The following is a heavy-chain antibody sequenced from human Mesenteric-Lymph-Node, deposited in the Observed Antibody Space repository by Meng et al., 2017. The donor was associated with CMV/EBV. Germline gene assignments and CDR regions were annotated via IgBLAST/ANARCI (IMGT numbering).Heavy chain of an antibody. V-gene: IGHV3-7*01. CDR2: IKQDGSEK. D-gene: IGHD6-19*01. CDR1: GFTFSSYW. Sequence: GGSLRLSCAASGFTFSSYWMSWVRQAPGKGLEWVANIKQDGSEKYYVDSVRGRFTISRDNANNSLYLQMNSLRAEDTAVYYCARGGSAGLRNFDYWGQGNLVTVSS. CDR3: ARGGSAGLRNFDY. J-gene: IGHJ4*02.